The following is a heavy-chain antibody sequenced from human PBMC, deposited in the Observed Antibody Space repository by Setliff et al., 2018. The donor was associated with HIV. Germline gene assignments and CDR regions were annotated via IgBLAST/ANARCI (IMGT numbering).Heavy chain of an antibody. CDR1: GGSISGHF. CDR2: IYGNGNT. V-gene: IGHV4-4*09. D-gene: IGHD3-3*01. CDR3: ARLDSSIFGTIKPLHRFDY. J-gene: IGHJ4*01. Sequence: SETLSLTCSVSGGSISGHFWSWIRQSPGKGLEWIGYIYGNGNTKYNRFLNSRVTMSVDTSKNQFSLNLNSVTAADTAMYYCARLDSSIFGTIKPLHRFDYWGQGLMVTVSS.